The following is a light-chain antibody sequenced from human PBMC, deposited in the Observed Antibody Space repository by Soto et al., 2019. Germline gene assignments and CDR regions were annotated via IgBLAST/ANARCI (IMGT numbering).Light chain of an antibody. J-gene: IGKJ4*01. Sequence: EIVLTQSPGTLSLSPGERATLSCGASPTVNSNSLAWYQQSPGQAPRLLFYAASNRASGVPARFSASGSGTDFTLTISRLEPEDFAVYHCQQYGSSPLTFGGGTKVEIK. CDR2: AAS. V-gene: IGKV3-20*01. CDR3: QQYGSSPLT. CDR1: PTVNSNS.